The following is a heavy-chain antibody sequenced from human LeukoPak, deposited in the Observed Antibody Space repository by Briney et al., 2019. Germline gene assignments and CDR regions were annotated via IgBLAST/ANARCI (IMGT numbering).Heavy chain of an antibody. J-gene: IGHJ4*02. CDR2: ISGSGGSI. CDR1: GFTFSSYA. V-gene: IGHV3-23*01. Sequence: GGSLRLSCAASGFTFSSYAMSWVRQAPGKGLEWVSAISGSGGSIYYADSVKGWFTISRDNSKNTLYLQMNSLRAEDTAVYHCAKDPSYSSPEGDYWGQGTLVTVSS. D-gene: IGHD6-13*01. CDR3: AKDPSYSSPEGDY.